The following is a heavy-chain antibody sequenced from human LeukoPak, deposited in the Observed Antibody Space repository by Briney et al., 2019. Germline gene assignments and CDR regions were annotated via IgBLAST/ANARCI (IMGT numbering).Heavy chain of an antibody. J-gene: IGHJ1*01. CDR2: ISGTGSST. D-gene: IGHD2-21*02. CDR1: GFTFSSSA. Sequence: PGGSLRLSCAASGFTFSSSAMSWVRQAPGKGLEWVSSISGTGSSTYYADSVKGRFTIARDNYKNTLYLQINSLRAEDTAVYFCAKDGTATYCGADCLSHFLHWGQGTLVTVSS. CDR3: AKDGTATYCGADCLSHFLH. V-gene: IGHV3-23*01.